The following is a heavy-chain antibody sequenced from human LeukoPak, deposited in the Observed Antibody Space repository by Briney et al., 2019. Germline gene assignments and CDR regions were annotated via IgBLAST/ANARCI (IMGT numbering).Heavy chain of an antibody. CDR3: VRDLGGRSGH. CDR2: MSFDGFSK. J-gene: IGHJ4*02. CDR1: RFTFSNSI. D-gene: IGHD1-26*01. V-gene: IGHV3-33*05. Sequence: GGSLRLSCASSRFTFSNSIFHWVRQAPGKGLEWVAAMSFDGFSKYYADSVKGRSTIFRDNAKNTLYLQMNSLRAEDTAVYYCVRDLGGRSGHWGQGTLVTVSS.